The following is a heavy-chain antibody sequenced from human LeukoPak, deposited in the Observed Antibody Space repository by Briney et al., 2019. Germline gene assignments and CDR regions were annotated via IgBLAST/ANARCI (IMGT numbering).Heavy chain of an antibody. CDR1: GYTFTGYY. V-gene: IGHV1-2*06. D-gene: IGHD3-3*01. J-gene: IGHJ5*02. CDR2: INPNSGGT. CDR3: ARNLMGITIFGVVIFPSNGEFDP. Sequence: ASVKVSCKASGYTFTGYYMHWVRQAPGQGLEWMGRINPNSGGTNYAQKFQGRVTMTRDTSISTAYMELSRLRSDDTAVYYRARNLMGITIFGVVIFPSNGEFDPWGQGTLVTVSS.